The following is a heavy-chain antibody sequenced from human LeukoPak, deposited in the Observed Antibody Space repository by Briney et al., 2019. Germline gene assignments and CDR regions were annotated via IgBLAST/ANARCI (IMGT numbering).Heavy chain of an antibody. D-gene: IGHD3-3*01. CDR1: GYTFTIYA. V-gene: IGHV7-4-1*02. Sequence: ASVKVSFKASGYTFTIYAMNLVRQPPGQGLEWMGWINTKTGNPTYAQGFTGRFVFSLDTSVRTAYLQISSLKAEGTAVYYCARHLRGYDFWSGYLVYWGQGTLVTVSS. CDR3: ARHLRGYDFWSGYLVY. J-gene: IGHJ4*02. CDR2: INTKTGNP.